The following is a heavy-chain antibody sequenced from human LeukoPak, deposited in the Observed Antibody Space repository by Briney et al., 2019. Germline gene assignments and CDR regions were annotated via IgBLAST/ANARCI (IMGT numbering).Heavy chain of an antibody. CDR3: ARGRDSSETRNDY. Sequence: SQTLSLTCTVSGGSISSGDYYWRWIRQPPGTGLEWIGYIYYSGSTYYNPSLKSRVTISVDTSKNQFSLKLSSVTAADTAVYYCARGRDSSETRNDYWGQGTLVTVSS. V-gene: IGHV4-30-4*08. CDR1: GGSISSGDYY. CDR2: IYYSGST. D-gene: IGHD3-22*01. J-gene: IGHJ4*02.